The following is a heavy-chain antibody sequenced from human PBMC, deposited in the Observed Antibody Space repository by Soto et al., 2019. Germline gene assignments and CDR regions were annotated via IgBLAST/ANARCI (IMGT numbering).Heavy chain of an antibody. CDR3: ARGGHVVVVTDVFDD. V-gene: IGHV1-46*03. Sequence: ASVKVSCKASGNTFSNYYIHWVRQAPGQGLEWMGTINPSGGHTTYAQKFLGRVTMTRDSSTSTLYMELTSLRFEDTAVYYCARGGHVVVVTDVFDDWGQGTLVTV. J-gene: IGHJ4*02. CDR1: GNTFSNYY. D-gene: IGHD2-21*02. CDR2: INPSGGHT.